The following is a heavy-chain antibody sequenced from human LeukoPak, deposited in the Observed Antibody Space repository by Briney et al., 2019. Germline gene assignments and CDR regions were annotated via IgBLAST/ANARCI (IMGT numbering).Heavy chain of an antibody. Sequence: ASVKVSCKASGYTFTGYYMHWVRQAPGQGLEWMGWVNPNSGGTNYAQKFQGRVTMTRDTSITTAYMELTRLRSDDTAVYYCARASWFGELSDAFDIWGQGTMVTVSS. D-gene: IGHD3-10*01. J-gene: IGHJ3*02. CDR3: ARASWFGELSDAFDI. V-gene: IGHV1-2*02. CDR2: VNPNSGGT. CDR1: GYTFTGYY.